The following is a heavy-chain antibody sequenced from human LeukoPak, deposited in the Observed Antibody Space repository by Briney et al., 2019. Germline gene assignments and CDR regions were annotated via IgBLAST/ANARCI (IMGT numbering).Heavy chain of an antibody. D-gene: IGHD4-17*01. J-gene: IGHJ4*02. Sequence: PGGSLRLSCAASGFTFSSNGMHWVRQAPGKGLEWVAVISYDGSNTYYADSVKGRFTISRDNSKDTLYLQMNSLRPEDTAVYYCAKDVYGDYGGFDYWGQGTLVTVSS. CDR1: GFTFSSNG. V-gene: IGHV3-30*18. CDR3: AKDVYGDYGGFDY. CDR2: ISYDGSNT.